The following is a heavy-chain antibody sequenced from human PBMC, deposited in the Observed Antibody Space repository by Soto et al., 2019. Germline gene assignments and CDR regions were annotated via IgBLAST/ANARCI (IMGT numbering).Heavy chain of an antibody. CDR3: ARASRYCSGGSCHTSGMDV. V-gene: IGHV1-69*02. CDR1: GGTFSSYT. CDR2: IIPILGIA. J-gene: IGHJ6*02. D-gene: IGHD2-15*01. Sequence: QVQLVQSGAAVKKPGSSVKVSCKASGGTFSSYTISWVRQAPGQGLEWMGRIIPILGIANYAQKFQGRVTITADKSTSTAYMELSSLRSEDTAVYYCARASRYCSGGSCHTSGMDVWGQGTTVTVSS.